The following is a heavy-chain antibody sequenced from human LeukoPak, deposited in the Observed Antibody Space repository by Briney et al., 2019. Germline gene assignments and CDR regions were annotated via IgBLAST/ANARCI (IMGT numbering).Heavy chain of an antibody. Sequence: ASVKVSCKASGYAFTSYDINWVRQASGQGLEWMGWMNPNSGETGYVQKFQGRVTMTRNTYINTAYMELNNLRSEDTAVYYCVRGPLGIGSYCDCWGQGSLVTVSS. CDR1: GYAFTSYD. V-gene: IGHV1-8*01. CDR3: VRGPLGIGSYCDC. CDR2: MNPNSGET. J-gene: IGHJ4*02. D-gene: IGHD7-27*01.